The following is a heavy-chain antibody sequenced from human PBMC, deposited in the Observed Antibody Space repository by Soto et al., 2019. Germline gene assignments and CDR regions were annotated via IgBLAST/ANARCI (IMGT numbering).Heavy chain of an antibody. J-gene: IGHJ6*02. Sequence: EVQLLESGGGLVQPGGSLRLSCAASGFTFSSYAMSWVRQAPGKGLEWVSAISGSGGSTYYADSVKGRFTISRDNSKNTLYLQMNRLRAEDTAVYYCAKDLPRFWSGYVNYYYYGMDVWGQGTTVTVSS. D-gene: IGHD3-3*01. V-gene: IGHV3-23*01. CDR2: ISGSGGST. CDR3: AKDLPRFWSGYVNYYYYGMDV. CDR1: GFTFSSYA.